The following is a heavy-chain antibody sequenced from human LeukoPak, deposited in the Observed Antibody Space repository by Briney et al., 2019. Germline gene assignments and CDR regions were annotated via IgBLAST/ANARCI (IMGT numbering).Heavy chain of an antibody. CDR2: ISGSGGST. CDR3: AKPPRGVGYYDSSGYYPY. J-gene: IGHJ4*02. V-gene: IGHV3-23*01. Sequence: GGSLRLSCAASGFTFSSYAMSWVRQAPGKGLEWVSAISGSGGSTYYADSVKGRFTISRDNSKNTLYLQMNSLRAEDTAVYYCAKPPRGVGYYDSSGYYPYWGPGTLVTVSS. CDR1: GFTFSSYA. D-gene: IGHD3-22*01.